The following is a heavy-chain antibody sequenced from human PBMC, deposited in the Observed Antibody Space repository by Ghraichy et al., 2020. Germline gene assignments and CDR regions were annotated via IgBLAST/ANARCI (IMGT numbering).Heavy chain of an antibody. CDR3: AHRRAYTNFFDY. Sequence: SGPTLVKPTQTLTLTCSFSGFSLSTKGVGVGWIRQPPGKTLEWLALVYRDDDQNYSPSLETRLTITKDTTNNQVVLTMTDLDRADTATYYCAHRRAYTNFFDYWGQGIPVTVSS. D-gene: IGHD4-11*01. CDR2: VYRDDDQ. CDR1: GFSLSTKGVG. V-gene: IGHV2-5*02. J-gene: IGHJ4*02.